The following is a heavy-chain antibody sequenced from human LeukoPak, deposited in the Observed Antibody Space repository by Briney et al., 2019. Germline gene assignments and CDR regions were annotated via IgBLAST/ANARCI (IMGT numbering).Heavy chain of an antibody. Sequence: GGSLRLSCAASGFSFSSYGMHWVRQAPGKGLEWVTVTWYDGTNQYYADSVKGRFTVSRDNSKNTLDLQINNLRADDTAVYYCAASRSRNYYYGMDVWGQGTTVTVSS. CDR2: TWYDGTNQ. CDR1: GFSFSSYG. CDR3: AASRSRNYYYGMDV. J-gene: IGHJ6*02. D-gene: IGHD6-6*01. V-gene: IGHV3-33*01.